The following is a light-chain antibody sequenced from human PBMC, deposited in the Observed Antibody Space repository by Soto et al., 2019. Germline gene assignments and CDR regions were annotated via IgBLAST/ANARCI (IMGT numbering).Light chain of an antibody. CDR2: SND. Sequence: QSVLTQPPSASGTPGQRVSISCSGSSSNIGRNTVNWYQQLPGTAPKVLIYSNDQRPSGVPDRLSGSKSGTSASLAISGLQSDDEADYYCAAWDDSLNGQGVFGGGTKLTVL. CDR3: AAWDDSLNGQGV. CDR1: SSNIGRNT. V-gene: IGLV1-44*01. J-gene: IGLJ3*02.